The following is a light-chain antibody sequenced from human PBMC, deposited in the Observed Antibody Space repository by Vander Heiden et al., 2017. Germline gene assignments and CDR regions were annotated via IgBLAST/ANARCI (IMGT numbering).Light chain of an antibody. CDR3: QQSDRTPLT. V-gene: IGKV1-39*01. J-gene: IGKJ4*01. CDR2: AAS. Sequence: DIQLTQSPSSLSASVGDRLALFCRASRRISTYLNWYQQKPGKAPKPLIYAASNLQRGVPSRFSGSGCGGYFTLIMSSRQPEDLATFYCQQSDRTPLTFGGGTKVEIK. CDR1: RRISTY.